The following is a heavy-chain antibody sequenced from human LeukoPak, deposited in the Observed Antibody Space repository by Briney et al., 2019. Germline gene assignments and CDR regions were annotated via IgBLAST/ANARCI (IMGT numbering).Heavy chain of an antibody. CDR2: INTKSGRT. D-gene: IGHD3-3*01. CDR3: ARADFIDAGPYLIGP. CDR1: GYSFTDYY. Sequence: ASVRVSCKTSGYSFTDYYIHWVRQAPGQGLEWMGWINTKSGRTSSARKFQGRVTMTRDPSITTVYMDMAWLTSDDTAIYFCARADFIDAGPYLIGPWGQGTLSPSP. J-gene: IGHJ5*02. V-gene: IGHV1-2*02.